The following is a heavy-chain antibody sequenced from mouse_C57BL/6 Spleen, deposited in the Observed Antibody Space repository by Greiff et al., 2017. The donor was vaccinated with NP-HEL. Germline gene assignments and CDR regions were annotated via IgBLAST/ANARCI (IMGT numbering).Heavy chain of an antibody. V-gene: IGHV1-64*01. Sequence: QVQLQQPGAELVKPGASVKLSCKASGYTFTSYWMHWVKQRPGQGLEWIGMIHPNSGSTNYNEKFKSKATLTVDKSSSTAYMQLSSLTSEDYAVYYWAREEITTEVADPFAYWGQGTLVTVAA. J-gene: IGHJ3*01. CDR1: GYTFTSYW. CDR2: IHPNSGST. D-gene: IGHD1-1*01. CDR3: AREEITTEVADPFAY.